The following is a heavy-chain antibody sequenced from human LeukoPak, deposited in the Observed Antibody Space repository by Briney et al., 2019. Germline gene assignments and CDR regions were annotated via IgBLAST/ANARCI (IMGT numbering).Heavy chain of an antibody. Sequence: GGSLRLSCVASGFSFRNYWMSWVRQAPGTGLEWVANIKRDGSERYYVDSVKGRFTISRDNAKNSLYLQMNSLRAEDTAVYYCARSAAVVAPPDFWGQGTLVTVSS. V-gene: IGHV3-7*01. CDR2: IKRDGSER. CDR1: GFSFRNYW. D-gene: IGHD2-15*01. J-gene: IGHJ4*02. CDR3: ARSAAVVAPPDF.